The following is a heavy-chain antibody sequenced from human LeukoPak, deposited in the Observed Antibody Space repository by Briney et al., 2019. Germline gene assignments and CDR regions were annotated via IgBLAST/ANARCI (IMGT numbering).Heavy chain of an antibody. D-gene: IGHD2-15*01. V-gene: IGHV1-69*01. Sequence: GASVKVSCKASGGTFSSYAISWVRQAPGQGLEWIGGIIPIFGTANYAQKFQGRVTITADESTSTAYMELRSLRSDDTAVYYCARVPTAKEDARAFDIWGQGTMVTVSS. CDR1: GGTFSSYA. CDR3: ARVPTAKEDARAFDI. J-gene: IGHJ3*02. CDR2: IIPIFGTA.